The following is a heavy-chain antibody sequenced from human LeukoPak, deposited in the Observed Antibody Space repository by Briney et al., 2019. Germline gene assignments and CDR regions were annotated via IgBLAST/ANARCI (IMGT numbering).Heavy chain of an antibody. Sequence: ASVKVSCKASGYTFTGYYMHWVRQAPGQGLEWMGWINPNSGGTNYAQKFQGRVTMTRDTSISTAYMELSRLRSDDTAVYYCAREGAEGTSYFDYWGQGTLVTVSS. CDR1: GYTFTGYY. J-gene: IGHJ4*02. CDR2: INPNSGGT. D-gene: IGHD4/OR15-4a*01. CDR3: AREGAEGTSYFDY. V-gene: IGHV1-2*02.